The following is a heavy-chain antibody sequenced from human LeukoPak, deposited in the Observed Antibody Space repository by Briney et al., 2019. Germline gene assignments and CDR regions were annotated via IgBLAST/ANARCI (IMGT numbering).Heavy chain of an antibody. CDR3: ARDISSGYYDAFDI. Sequence: GGSLRLSCAASGSSFSSSAMSWVRQDPGKGLEWVSSISSSSSYIYYADSVKGRFTISRDNSKNTLYLQMNSLRAEDTAVYYCARDISSGYYDAFDIWGQGTMVTVSS. CDR2: ISSSSSYI. CDR1: GSSFSSSA. V-gene: IGHV3-21*01. D-gene: IGHD3-22*01. J-gene: IGHJ3*02.